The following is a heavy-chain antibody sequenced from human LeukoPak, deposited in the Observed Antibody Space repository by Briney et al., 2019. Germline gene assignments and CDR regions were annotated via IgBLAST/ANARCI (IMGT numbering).Heavy chain of an antibody. J-gene: IGHJ6*02. V-gene: IGHV1-18*01. CDR2: ISAYNGNT. CDR1: GYTFTSYG. D-gene: IGHD2-2*01. Sequence: AASVKVSCKASGYTFTSYGISWVRQAPGQGLEWMGWISAYNGNTNYAQKFQGRVTITRDTSASTAYMELSSLRSEDTAVYYCARSGARDCSSTSCPARYYYYGMDVWGQGTTVTVSS. CDR3: ARSGARDCSSTSCPARYYYYGMDV.